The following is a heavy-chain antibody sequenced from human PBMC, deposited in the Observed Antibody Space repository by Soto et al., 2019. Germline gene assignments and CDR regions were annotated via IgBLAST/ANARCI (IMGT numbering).Heavy chain of an antibody. CDR2: IWNDGSKQ. CDR3: ARDDDYEANAIDL. J-gene: IGHJ5*02. CDR1: GFTFSRYG. Sequence: QVQLVESGGGVGQPGRSLRLSCVASGFTFSRYGMHWVRQAPGKGLEWVAVIWNDGSKQVYDDSVKGRFTISRDNSKNTLYLEMDSLRDEDTSVYYCARDDDYEANAIDLWGQGTLVTVSS. V-gene: IGHV3-33*01. D-gene: IGHD4-17*01.